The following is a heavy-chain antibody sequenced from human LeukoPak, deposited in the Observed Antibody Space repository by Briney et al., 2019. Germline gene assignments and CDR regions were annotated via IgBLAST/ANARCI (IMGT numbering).Heavy chain of an antibody. D-gene: IGHD5-18*01. V-gene: IGHV1-24*01. CDR3: ATNVDTAMSTGVYYFDY. J-gene: IGHJ4*02. Sequence: ASVKVSCKVSGYTLTELSMHWVRQAPGKGLEWMGGFDPEDGETIYAQKFQGRVIMTEDTSTDTAYMELSSLRSEDTAVYYCATNVDTAMSTGVYYFDYWGQGTLVTVSS. CDR1: GYTLTELS. CDR2: FDPEDGET.